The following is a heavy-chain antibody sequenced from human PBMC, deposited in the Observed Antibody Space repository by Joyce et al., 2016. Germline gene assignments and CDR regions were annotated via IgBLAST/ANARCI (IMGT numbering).Heavy chain of an antibody. V-gene: IGHV1-69*12. CDR1: GDTFNNYA. D-gene: IGHD3-9*01. CDR3: ARDAADYVILTGYF. Sequence: QVQLVQSGAEVKKTGSSVKVSCKASGDTFNNYAITWVRHAPGQGLEWMGGTIPIFNTPNDAQKFRGRVTITVDESASTVYMELSSLRSEDTAVYYCARDAADYVILTGYFWGQGTRVTVSS. CDR2: TIPIFNTP. J-gene: IGHJ4*02.